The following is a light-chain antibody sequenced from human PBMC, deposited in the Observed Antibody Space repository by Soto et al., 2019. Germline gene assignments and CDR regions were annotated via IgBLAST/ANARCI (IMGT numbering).Light chain of an antibody. Sequence: EIVLTQSPATLSLSPGERATLSCRASQSVSSYLAWYQRKPGQAPRLLIYGASTRATGIPARFSGSGSGTDFTLTISSLQSEDSAVYYCQQHNQWPITFGQGTRLDIK. CDR3: QQHNQWPIT. V-gene: IGKV3-15*01. CDR2: GAS. J-gene: IGKJ5*01. CDR1: QSVSSY.